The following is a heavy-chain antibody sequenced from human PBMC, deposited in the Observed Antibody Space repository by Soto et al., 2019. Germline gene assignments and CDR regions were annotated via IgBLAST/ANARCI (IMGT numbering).Heavy chain of an antibody. D-gene: IGHD2-15*01. CDR2: ISSDGINK. Sequence: QVQLVESGGGAVQPGRSLRLSCAASGFTFSNNGIHWVRQAPGKGLEWVAVISSDGINKYYADSVKGRSTISRDNSKNTLFLQMTSLRVEYTAVYYCAMDLYGGSSRFDSWGQGTLVTVSS. J-gene: IGHJ4*02. CDR3: AMDLYGGSSRFDS. CDR1: GFTFSNNG. V-gene: IGHV3-30*03.